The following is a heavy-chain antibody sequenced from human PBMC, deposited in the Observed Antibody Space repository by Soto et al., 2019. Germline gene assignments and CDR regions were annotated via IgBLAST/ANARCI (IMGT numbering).Heavy chain of an antibody. D-gene: IGHD5-12*01. CDR1: GGTFSSYA. J-gene: IGHJ2*01. Sequence: QVQLVQSGAEVKKPGSSVKVSCKASGGTFSSYAISWVRQAPGQGLEWMGGIIPNFGTVNYAQKFQGRVTITADESTSTAYMELSSLRSEDTAVYYCARGNQRWLQLWYFDLWGRGTLVTVSS. CDR3: ARGNQRWLQLWYFDL. CDR2: IIPNFGTV. V-gene: IGHV1-69*12.